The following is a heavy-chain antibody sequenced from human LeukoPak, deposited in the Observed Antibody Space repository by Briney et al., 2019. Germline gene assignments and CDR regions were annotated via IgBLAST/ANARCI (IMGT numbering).Heavy chain of an antibody. Sequence: PGGSLRLSCAASGFTFSSYWMSWVRQAPGKGLEWVANIKQDGSEKYYVDSVKGRFTISRDNAKNSLYLQMNSLRAEDTAVYYCARDGAAAGTRYYYGMDVWGKGTTVTVSS. J-gene: IGHJ6*04. V-gene: IGHV3-7*03. CDR2: IKQDGSEK. CDR3: ARDGAAAGTRYYYGMDV. CDR1: GFTFSSYW. D-gene: IGHD6-13*01.